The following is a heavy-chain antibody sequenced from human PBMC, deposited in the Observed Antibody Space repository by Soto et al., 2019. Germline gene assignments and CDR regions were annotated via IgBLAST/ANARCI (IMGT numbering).Heavy chain of an antibody. Sequence: QVQLVQSGAEVKKPGASVKVSCKASGYTFTSYGISWVRQAPGQGLEWMGWISAYNGNTNYAQKLQGRVTMTTDTSTSTAYVELRSLRSDDTAVYYCAREVGYSSSWYEELNVDYWGQGTLVTVSS. J-gene: IGHJ4*02. CDR1: GYTFTSYG. CDR2: ISAYNGNT. CDR3: AREVGYSSSWYEELNVDY. V-gene: IGHV1-18*01. D-gene: IGHD6-13*01.